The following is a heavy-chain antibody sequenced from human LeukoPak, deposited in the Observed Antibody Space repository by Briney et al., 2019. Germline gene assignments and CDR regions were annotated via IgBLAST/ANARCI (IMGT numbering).Heavy chain of an antibody. CDR1: GFTFTSHG. V-gene: IGHV3-30*02. D-gene: IGHD2-21*01. Sequence: GGSLRLSCTVSGFTFTSHGMHWVRQAPGKGLEWVAYFGHDGREMYYADSVKGRFTISRDSSKTTVHLHMNSRKVENPALSSCARDLMGAGGGAHWAGGTRDTVPS. J-gene: IGHJ4*02. CDR3: ARDLMGAGGGAH. CDR2: FGHDGREM.